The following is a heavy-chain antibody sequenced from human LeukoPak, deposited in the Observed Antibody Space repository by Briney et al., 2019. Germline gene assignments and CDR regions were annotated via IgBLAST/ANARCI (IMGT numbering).Heavy chain of an antibody. J-gene: IGHJ4*02. CDR1: GFTFNDFA. V-gene: IGHV3-9*01. D-gene: IGHD4-17*01. CDR3: VKDGGDYGDYSYYFDY. CDR2: ISWNSGRI. Sequence: GGSLRLSCAASGFTFNDFAMHWVRLTPGKGLEWVSGISWNSGRIGYADSVKGRFTISRDNAENSLYLQMNSLRTEDTVLYYCVKDGGDYGDYSYYFDYWGQGTLVTVSS.